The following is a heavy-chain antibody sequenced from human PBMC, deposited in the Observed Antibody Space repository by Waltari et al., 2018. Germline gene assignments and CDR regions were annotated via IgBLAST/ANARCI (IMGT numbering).Heavy chain of an antibody. CDR3: ARSITMVLGTFDY. Sequence: QVQLVQSGAEVKKPGSSVKVSCKASGGTFSSYAISWVRQAPGQGLEWMGGIIPIFGTANYAQKFQGSVTITRDTSASTAYMELSSLRSEDTAVYYCARSITMVLGTFDYWGQGTLVTVSS. CDR2: IIPIFGTA. J-gene: IGHJ4*02. CDR1: GGTFSSYA. D-gene: IGHD3-10*01. V-gene: IGHV1-69*05.